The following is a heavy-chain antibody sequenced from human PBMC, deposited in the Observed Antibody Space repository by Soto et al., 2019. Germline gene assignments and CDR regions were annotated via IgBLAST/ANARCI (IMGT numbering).Heavy chain of an antibody. J-gene: IGHJ4*02. CDR1: GVSIISGGFS. CDR2: IYHSGST. D-gene: IGHD6-6*01. V-gene: IGHV4-30-2*01. CDR3: AGGIAARPLGY. Sequence: PSETLSLTCAVSGVSIISGGFSWSWIRQPPGKGLESIGYIYHSGSTYYNPSLKSRVTISVDRSKNQFSLKLSSVTAADTAVYYCAGGIAARPLGYWGQGTLVTVSS.